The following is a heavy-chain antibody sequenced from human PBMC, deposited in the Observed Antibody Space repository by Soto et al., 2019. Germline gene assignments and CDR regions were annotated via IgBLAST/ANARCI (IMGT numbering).Heavy chain of an antibody. J-gene: IGHJ6*02. CDR2: INPNSGAT. D-gene: IGHD6-19*01. Sequence: QVQLLQSGAEVKKPGAAVRVSCKASGYILTGYFIHWVRQAPGQGLEWVGWINPNSGATKYAQKFQGRVTMTRELSIRTAYMELTSLTSDDTAVYYCARERGTSGCYGWCSTAVWGQGTTVTVSS. CDR3: ARERGTSGCYGWCSTAV. V-gene: IGHV1-2*02. CDR1: GYILTGYF.